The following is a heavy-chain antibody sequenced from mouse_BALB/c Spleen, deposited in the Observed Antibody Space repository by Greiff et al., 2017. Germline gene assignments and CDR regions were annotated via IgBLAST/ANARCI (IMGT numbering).Heavy chain of an antibody. D-gene: IGHD1-2*01. V-gene: IGHV2-6-7*01. CDR1: GFSLTGYG. J-gene: IGHJ1*01. CDR3: ARGGPKFITTARGYFDV. CDR2: IWGDGST. Sequence: VQVVESGPGLVAPSQSLSITCTVSGFSLTGYGVNWVRQPPGKGLEWLGMIWGDGSTDYNSALKSRLSISKDNSKSQVFLKMNSLQTDDTARYYCARGGPKFITTARGYFDVWGAGTTVSVSS.